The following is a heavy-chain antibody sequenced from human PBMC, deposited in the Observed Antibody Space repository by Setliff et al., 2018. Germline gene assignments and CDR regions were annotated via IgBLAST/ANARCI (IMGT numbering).Heavy chain of an antibody. D-gene: IGHD5-18*01. CDR2: VYYSGTA. Sequence: PSETLSLTCTVSDGSLSTYYWSWIRQPPGKGLEFIGYVYYSGTANYSPSLRSRLTISVDTSKNQFSLKLRSVTAADTAVYYCARCGYNYGPIDCWGQGTLVTVSS. J-gene: IGHJ4*02. V-gene: IGHV4-59*01. CDR3: ARCGYNYGPIDC. CDR1: DGSLSTYY.